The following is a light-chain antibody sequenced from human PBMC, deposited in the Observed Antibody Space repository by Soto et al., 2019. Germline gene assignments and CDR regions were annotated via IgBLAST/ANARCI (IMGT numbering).Light chain of an antibody. V-gene: IGKV3-20*01. J-gene: IGKJ1*01. CDR2: GAS. Sequence: EIVLTQSPGTLSLSPGERATLSCRASQSVSSTYFAWYQQKPGQAPKLLIYGASSRATGIPDRFSGSGSGTDFTLTISRLEPEDFAVYYCHQYGSSLWTFGQGTKVEI. CDR3: HQYGSSLWT. CDR1: QSVSSTY.